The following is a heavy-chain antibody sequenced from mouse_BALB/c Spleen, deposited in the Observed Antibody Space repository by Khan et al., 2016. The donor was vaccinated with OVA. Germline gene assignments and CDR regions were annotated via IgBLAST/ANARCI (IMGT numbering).Heavy chain of an antibody. CDR3: ARNYDYDEGLAY. J-gene: IGHJ3*01. Sequence: QVQLKQSGPGLVQPSQSLSITCTVSGFSLTSYGVHWVRQSPGKGLEWLGVIWSGGTTDYNAPFISRLCISKDNSKSQVFFKMNSLQANDTANYYWARNYDYDEGLAYWGQGTLVTVSA. D-gene: IGHD2-4*01. V-gene: IGHV2-2*02. CDR2: IWSGGTT. CDR1: GFSLTSYG.